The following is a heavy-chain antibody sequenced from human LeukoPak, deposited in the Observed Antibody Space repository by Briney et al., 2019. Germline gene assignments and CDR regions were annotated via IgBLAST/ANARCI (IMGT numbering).Heavy chain of an antibody. J-gene: IGHJ4*02. D-gene: IGHD4-17*01. Sequence: SETLSLTCAVSGGSISSGGYSWSWIRQPPGKGLEWIGYIYHSGSTYYNPSLKSRVTISVDRSKNQFSLKLSSVTAADTAVYYCARDRYGDHTYLGYWGQGTLVTVSS. CDR1: GGSISSGGYS. V-gene: IGHV4-30-2*01. CDR3: ARDRYGDHTYLGY. CDR2: IYHSGST.